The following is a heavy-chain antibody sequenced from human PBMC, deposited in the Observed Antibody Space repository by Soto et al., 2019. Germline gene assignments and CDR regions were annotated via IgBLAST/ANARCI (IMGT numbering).Heavy chain of an antibody. Sequence: SETLSLTCTVSGGSISSYYWSWIRQPPGKGLEWIGSIYYSGSTYYNPSLKSRVTISVDTSKNQFSLKLSSVTAADTAVYYCARRPLEHGVTEYYFDYWGQGTLVTVSS. J-gene: IGHJ4*02. CDR2: IYYSGST. D-gene: IGHD1-1*01. V-gene: IGHV4-39*01. CDR3: ARRPLEHGVTEYYFDY. CDR1: GGSISSYY.